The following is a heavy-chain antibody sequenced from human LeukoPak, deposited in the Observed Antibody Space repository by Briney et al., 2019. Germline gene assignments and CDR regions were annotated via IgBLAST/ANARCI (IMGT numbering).Heavy chain of an antibody. CDR2: ISSSGSTI. CDR1: GFTFSSYE. D-gene: IGHD4-23*01. Sequence: GGSLRLSCAASGFTFSSYEMHWVRQAPGKGLEWVSYISSSGSTIYYADSVKGRFTISRDNAKNSLYLQMNSLRAEDTAVYYCARDYGGGSPFDYWGQGTLVTVSS. CDR3: ARDYGGGSPFDY. V-gene: IGHV3-48*03. J-gene: IGHJ4*02.